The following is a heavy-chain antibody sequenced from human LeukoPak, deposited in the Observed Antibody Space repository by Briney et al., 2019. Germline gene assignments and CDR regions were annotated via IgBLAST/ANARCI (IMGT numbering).Heavy chain of an antibody. J-gene: IGHJ4*02. CDR2: IYPSGST. D-gene: IGHD2-15*01. CDR1: GGSISSYY. V-gene: IGHV4-4*07. CDR3: ARTSPRAATFDS. Sequence: PSETLSLTCSVSGGSISSYYWSWIRQPAGKGLEWIGRIYPSGSTNYNPSLKSRVTMSVDTSKNQFSLRLSSVTAADTAVYYCARTSPRAATFDSWGQGTLVTVSS.